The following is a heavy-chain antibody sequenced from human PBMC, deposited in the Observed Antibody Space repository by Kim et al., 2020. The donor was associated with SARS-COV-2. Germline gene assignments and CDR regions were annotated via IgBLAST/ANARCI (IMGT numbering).Heavy chain of an antibody. Sequence: GSTYYADSVKGRFTISRDNSKNTLYLQMNSLRAEDTAVYYCAKLGYSSSYWGQGTLVTVSS. J-gene: IGHJ4*02. V-gene: IGHV3-23*01. CDR3: AKLGYSSSY. D-gene: IGHD6-13*01. CDR2: GST.